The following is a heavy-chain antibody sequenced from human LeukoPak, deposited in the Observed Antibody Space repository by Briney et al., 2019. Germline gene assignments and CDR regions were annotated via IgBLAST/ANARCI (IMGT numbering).Heavy chain of an antibody. CDR3: ASYHCGPGSYSCFDP. CDR1: GGTFSSYA. CDR2: IIPILGIA. J-gene: IGHJ5*02. Sequence: GASVKLTCKASGGTFSSYAISWVRQAPGQGLEWMGRIIPILGIANYAQTFQGRVTITADKSTSTAYMELSSLRSEDTAVYYCASYHCGPGSYSCFDPWGQGTLVTVSS. V-gene: IGHV1-69*10. D-gene: IGHD3-10*01.